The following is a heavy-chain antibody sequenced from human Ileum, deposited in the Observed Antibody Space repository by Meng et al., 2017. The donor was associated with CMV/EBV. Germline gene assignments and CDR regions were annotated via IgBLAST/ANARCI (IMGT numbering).Heavy chain of an antibody. CDR1: GFTVSSNY. CDR2: IYSGGST. D-gene: IGHD6-6*01. CDR3: ARVRKQLAEGYYYYGMDV. Sequence: GESLKISCAASGFTVSSNYMSWVRQAPGKGLEWVSVIYSGGSTYYADSVKGRFTISRDNSKNTLYLQMNSLRAEDTAVYYCARVRKQLAEGYYYYGMDVWGQGTTVTVSS. V-gene: IGHV3-53*01. J-gene: IGHJ6*02.